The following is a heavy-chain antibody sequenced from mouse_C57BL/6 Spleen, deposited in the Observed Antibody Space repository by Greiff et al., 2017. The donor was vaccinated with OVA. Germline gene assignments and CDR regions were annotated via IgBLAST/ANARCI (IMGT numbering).Heavy chain of an antibody. Sequence: QVQLQQSGAELVKPGASVKLSCKASGYTFTEYTIHWVKQRSGQGLEWIGWFYPGSGSIKYNEKFKDKATLTADKSSSTAYMELSRLTSEGSAVYFCARHEDGAYDGYWDWDFDVWGTGTTVTVSS. D-gene: IGHD2-3*01. CDR1: GYTFTEYT. CDR2: FYPGSGSI. J-gene: IGHJ1*03. V-gene: IGHV1-62-2*01. CDR3: ARHEDGAYDGYWDWDFDV.